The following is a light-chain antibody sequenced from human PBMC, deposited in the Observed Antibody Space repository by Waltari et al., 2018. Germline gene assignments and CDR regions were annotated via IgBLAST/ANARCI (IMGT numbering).Light chain of an antibody. J-gene: IGKJ5*01. V-gene: IGKV3-20*01. CDR2: VAS. CDR1: QSVSSSY. CDR3: QQYGSSPIT. Sequence: EIVLTQSPGTLSLSPGERATLSYRASQSVSSSYLAWYQQKPGQAPRLLIYVASSRATGIPDRFSGSGSGTDFTLTISRLDPEDFAVYYCQQYGSSPITFGQGTRLEIK.